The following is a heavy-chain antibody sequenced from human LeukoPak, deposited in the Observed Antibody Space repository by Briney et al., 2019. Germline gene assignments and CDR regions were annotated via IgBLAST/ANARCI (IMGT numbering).Heavy chain of an antibody. CDR3: ARDHDYEGLKGNY. Sequence: ASVKVSCKPSGYTFTDFYIHWVRQAPGQGLEYMGRINTHNGGTVYALQFQGRLSMTRDTSISTAYMELQSLRSEDTAVYYCARDHDYEGLKGNYWGRGTMVTVSS. J-gene: IGHJ4*02. D-gene: IGHD3-16*01. V-gene: IGHV1-2*06. CDR2: INTHNGGT. CDR1: GYTFTDFY.